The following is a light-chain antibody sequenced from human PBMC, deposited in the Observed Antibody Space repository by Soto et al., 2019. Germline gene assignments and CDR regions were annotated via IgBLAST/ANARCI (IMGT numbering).Light chain of an antibody. V-gene: IGKV3-15*01. J-gene: IGKJ4*01. CDR3: QQYYNWPLT. Sequence: EIVMTQSPATLSVSPGVRATLSCRASQSVSSNLAWYQQKPGQAPRLLIYGASTRVTGIPARFSGSGSGTEFTLTISSLQSEDFAVYYCQQYYNWPLTFGGGTTVKIK. CDR1: QSVSSN. CDR2: GAS.